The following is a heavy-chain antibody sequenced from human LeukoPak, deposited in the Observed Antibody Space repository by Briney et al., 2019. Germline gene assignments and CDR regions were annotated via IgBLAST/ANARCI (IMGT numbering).Heavy chain of an antibody. CDR1: GFTFSSYS. CDR2: ISSSSSTI. V-gene: IGHV3-48*01. Sequence: PGGSLRLSCAASGFTFSSYSMNWVRQAPGKGLEWVSYISSSSSTIYYADSVKGRFTISRDNAKNSLYLQMNSLRAEDTAVYYCARGESSGFDYWGQGTLVTVSS. CDR3: ARGESSGFDY. D-gene: IGHD6-19*01. J-gene: IGHJ4*02.